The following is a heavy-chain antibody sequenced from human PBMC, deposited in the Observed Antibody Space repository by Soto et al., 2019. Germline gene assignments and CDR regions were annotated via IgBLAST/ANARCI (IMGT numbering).Heavy chain of an antibody. Sequence: QLRLQESGPGLVKPSETLSLTCTVSGGSISSSIYYGGWIRRPPGQGLEWIGSIFYSGSTYYNPSLKRRVTIPVDTSKNQFSLKLYAVTAADTAMYYCARQVGTASSPIYYFDYWGQGSLVTVSS. CDR3: ARQVGTASSPIYYFDY. D-gene: IGHD2-21*02. CDR2: IFYSGST. J-gene: IGHJ4*02. V-gene: IGHV4-39*01. CDR1: GGSISSSIYY.